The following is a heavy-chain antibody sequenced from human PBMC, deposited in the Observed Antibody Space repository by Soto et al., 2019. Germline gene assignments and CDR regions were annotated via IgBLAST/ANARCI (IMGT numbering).Heavy chain of an antibody. J-gene: IGHJ4*02. CDR2: IIPILGIT. D-gene: IGHD2-2*01. CDR3: ASPNPQRGSGCLFDY. V-gene: IGHV1-69*02. CDR1: GGTFSSYT. Sequence: QVQLVQSGAEVKKPGSSVKVSCTASGGTFSSYTISWVRQAPGQGLEWMGRIIPILGITNYAQKFQGRVTITADKSTSTAYMWLSSLRSEDTAVYDCASPNPQRGSGCLFDYWGQGTLVTVSS.